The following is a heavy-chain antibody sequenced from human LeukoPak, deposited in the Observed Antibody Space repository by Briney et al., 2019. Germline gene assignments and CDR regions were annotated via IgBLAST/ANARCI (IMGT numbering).Heavy chain of an antibody. V-gene: IGHV3-21*01. CDR1: GFTFSSYS. Sequence: GGSLRLSCAASGFTFSSYSMNWVRQAPGKGLEWVSSISSSSSYIYYADSVKGRFTISRDNAKNSLYLQMNSLRAEDTAVYYCARDLRGSGSYGYFDYWGQGTLVTVSS. J-gene: IGHJ4*02. CDR3: ARDLRGSGSYGYFDY. CDR2: ISSSSSYI. D-gene: IGHD3-10*02.